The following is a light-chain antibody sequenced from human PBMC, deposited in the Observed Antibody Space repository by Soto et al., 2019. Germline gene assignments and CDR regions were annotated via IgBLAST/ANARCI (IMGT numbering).Light chain of an antibody. Sequence: QSALTQPASVSGSPGQSITISCTGTSSDVGGYNYVSWYQQYPGKAPKLMIYDVNNRPSGVSNRFSGSKSGNTASLTISGLQAEDEADYYCSSYTRSNTVVFGGGTKVTVL. CDR3: SSYTRSNTVV. CDR1: SSDVGGYNY. J-gene: IGLJ2*01. CDR2: DVN. V-gene: IGLV2-14*01.